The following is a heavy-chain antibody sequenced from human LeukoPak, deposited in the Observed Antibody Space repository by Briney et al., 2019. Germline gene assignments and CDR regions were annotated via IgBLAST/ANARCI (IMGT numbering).Heavy chain of an antibody. J-gene: IGHJ1*01. D-gene: IGHD3-16*01. CDR1: GFSFDDNA. CDR2: ISGDGATT. Sequence: GGSLRLSCAASGFSFDDNAMYWGRQAPGKGLEWVSLISGDGATTYYADSVKGRFNIPRDNSKSSLYLQMNSLRSEDSALYYCAKDNQRGGFQHWGQGTLVTVSS. V-gene: IGHV3-43*02. CDR3: AKDNQRGGFQH.